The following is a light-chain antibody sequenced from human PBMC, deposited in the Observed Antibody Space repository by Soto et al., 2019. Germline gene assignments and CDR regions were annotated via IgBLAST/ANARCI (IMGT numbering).Light chain of an antibody. V-gene: IGLV1-44*01. J-gene: IGLJ2*01. CDR1: SSNIGTNA. Sequence: QSALTQPPSASGTPGQRVTISCSGSSSNIGTNAVNWYRQLPGTAPKLLIYSDNQRPSGVPDRFSGSKSGTSASLAISGLQSEDEADYYCAVWDDSLNVVFGGGTKLTVL. CDR2: SDN. CDR3: AVWDDSLNVV.